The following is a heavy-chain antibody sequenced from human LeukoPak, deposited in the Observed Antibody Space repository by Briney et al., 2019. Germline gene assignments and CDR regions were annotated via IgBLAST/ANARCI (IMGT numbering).Heavy chain of an antibody. CDR1: GFTFSSYD. V-gene: IGHV3-13*01. J-gene: IGHJ3*02. D-gene: IGHD5/OR15-5a*01. CDR3: IRGGIQVSGIDAFDI. CDR2: IGIAGDT. Sequence: PGGSLRLSCAASGFTFSSYDVHWVRQAPGRGLEWVSAIGIAGDTYYPDSVKGRFTISRENAKNSMYLQMNSLKDGDTAVYYCIRGGIQVSGIDAFDIWGQGTMVTVSS.